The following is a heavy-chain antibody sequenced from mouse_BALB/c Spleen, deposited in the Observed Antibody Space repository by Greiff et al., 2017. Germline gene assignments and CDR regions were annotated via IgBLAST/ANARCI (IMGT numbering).Heavy chain of an antibody. CDR2: ISSGGST. CDR1: GFTFSSYA. J-gene: IGHJ2*01. Sequence: EVKLMESGGGLVKPGGSLKLSCAASGFTFSSYAMSWVRQTPEKRLEWVASISSGGSTYYADTVKGRFTISRDNPKNTLFLQMTSLRSEDTAMYYCARPSKLGLYYFDYWGQGTTLTVSS. V-gene: IGHV5-6-5*01. CDR3: ARPSKLGLYYFDY. D-gene: IGHD4-1*01.